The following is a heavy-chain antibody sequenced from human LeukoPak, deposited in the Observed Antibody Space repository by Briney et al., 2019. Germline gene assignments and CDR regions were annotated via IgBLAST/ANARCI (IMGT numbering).Heavy chain of an antibody. V-gene: IGHV3-30*18. CDR1: GFTCSSYN. CDR3: AKMGELAYCGGDCYSHFDY. J-gene: IGHJ4*02. D-gene: IGHD2-21*02. Sequence: PGGSLRLSCAASGFTCSSYNMNWVRQAPVKGLEWVAVISYDGSNKYYADSVKVRFTISRDNSKNTLYLQMNSLRAEDTAVYYCAKMGELAYCGGDCYSHFDYWGQGTLVTVSS. CDR2: ISYDGSNK.